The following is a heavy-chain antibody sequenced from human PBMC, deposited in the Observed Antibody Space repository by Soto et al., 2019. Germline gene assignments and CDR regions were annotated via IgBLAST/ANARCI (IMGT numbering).Heavy chain of an antibody. D-gene: IGHD5-12*01. V-gene: IGHV4-39*01. J-gene: IGHJ5*02. CDR1: GGSISSSSYY. CDR2: IYYSGST. Sequence: SETLSLTCTVSGGSISSSSYYWGWIRQPPGKGLEWIGSIYYSGSTYYNPSLKSRVTISVDTSKNQFSLKLSSVTAADTAVYYCARHEGGYDFGDNWFDPWGQGTLVTVSS. CDR3: ARHEGGYDFGDNWFDP.